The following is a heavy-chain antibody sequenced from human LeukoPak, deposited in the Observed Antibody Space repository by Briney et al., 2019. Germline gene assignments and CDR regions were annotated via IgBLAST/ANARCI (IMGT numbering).Heavy chain of an antibody. Sequence: SETLSLTCTVSGGSISSSSYYWGWIRQPPGKGLEWIGSIYYSGSTYYNPSLKSRVTISVDTSKNQFSLKLSSVTAADTAVYYCATEGAYYDGSGYSDYWGQGTLVTVSS. CDR1: GGSISSSSYY. J-gene: IGHJ4*02. CDR2: IYYSGST. CDR3: ATEGAYYDGSGYSDY. V-gene: IGHV4-39*02. D-gene: IGHD3-22*01.